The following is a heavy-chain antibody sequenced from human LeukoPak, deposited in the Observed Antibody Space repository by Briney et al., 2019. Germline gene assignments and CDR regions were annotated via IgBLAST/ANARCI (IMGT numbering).Heavy chain of an antibody. CDR1: GYTFTSYG. Sequence: ASVKLSCKASGYTFTSYGISWVRQAPGQGLEWMGWISAYNGNTNYAQKLQGRVTMTTDTSTSTAYMELRSLRSDDTAVYYCARDPVSVSLGELSLYDYWGQGTLVTVSS. CDR3: ARDPVSVSLGELSLYDY. D-gene: IGHD3-16*02. V-gene: IGHV1-18*01. CDR2: ISAYNGNT. J-gene: IGHJ4*02.